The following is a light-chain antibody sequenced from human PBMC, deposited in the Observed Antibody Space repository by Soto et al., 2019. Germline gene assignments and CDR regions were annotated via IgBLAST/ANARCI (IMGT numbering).Light chain of an antibody. CDR3: QQYNNSPGT. Sequence: EIVMTQSPATLSVSPGERATLSCRASQSVSSYLAWYQQKRGQATRLLIYGASTRDTGIPDRFSGSGSGTNFTLTISSRQCEDFAVYYSQQYNNSPGTFGLGTKVEIK. CDR2: GAS. CDR1: QSVSSY. J-gene: IGKJ1*01. V-gene: IGKV3-15*01.